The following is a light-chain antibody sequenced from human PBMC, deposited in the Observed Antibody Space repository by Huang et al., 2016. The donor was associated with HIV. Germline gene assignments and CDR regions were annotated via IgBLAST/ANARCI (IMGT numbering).Light chain of an antibody. CDR1: ESLVYTDGNTY. Sequence: DVELTQSPLSLPVTLGQPASISCRSSESLVYTDGNTYLSWFTQRPGQPPRRLIVKVSERDSGVPARISGRGSGTYFTLEISSVEAGDVGLYFCMQGTHWPPTFGQGTKVEFK. CDR2: KVS. CDR3: MQGTHWPPT. J-gene: IGKJ1*01. V-gene: IGKV2-30*01.